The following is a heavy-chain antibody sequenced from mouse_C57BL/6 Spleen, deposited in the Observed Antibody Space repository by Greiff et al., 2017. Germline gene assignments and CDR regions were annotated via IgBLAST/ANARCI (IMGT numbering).Heavy chain of an antibody. J-gene: IGHJ3*01. CDR1: GYAFSGSW. D-gene: IGHD2-3*01. CDR2: IYPGDGDT. CDR3: ARAFLYDGYYVPWFAY. V-gene: IGHV1-82*01. Sequence: QVQLQQSGPELVKPGASVKISCKASGYAFSGSWMNWVKQRPGKGLEWIGRIYPGDGDTNYNGQFKGNATLTADKASSTAYMQISRLTSEDSAVYFCARAFLYDGYYVPWFAYWGQGTLVTVSA.